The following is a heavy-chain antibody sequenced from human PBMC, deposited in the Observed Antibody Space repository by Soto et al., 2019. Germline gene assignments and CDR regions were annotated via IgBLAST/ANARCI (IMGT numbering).Heavy chain of an antibody. CDR3: AKDRGLRWRNGYFYGMDV. CDR1: GFTFSTYG. Sequence: LRLSCEASGFTFSTYGLHWVRQAPGKGLECVAVISYDGSDKYYVDSVKGRFTISRDNSKNTVYLQMNSLRGEDTAIYYCAKDRGLRWRNGYFYGMDVWGQGTTVTVSS. J-gene: IGHJ6*02. CDR2: ISYDGSDK. V-gene: IGHV3-30*18. D-gene: IGHD4-17*01.